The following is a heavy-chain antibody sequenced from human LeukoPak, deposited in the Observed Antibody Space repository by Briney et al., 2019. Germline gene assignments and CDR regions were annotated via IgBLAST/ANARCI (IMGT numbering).Heavy chain of an antibody. V-gene: IGHV4-30-4*08. CDR3: ASRRITMIVVATLNYYYMDV. CDR1: GGSISSGDYY. CDR2: TYYSGST. Sequence: SQTLSLTCTVSGGSISSGDYYWSWIRQPPGKGLEWIGYTYYSGSTYYNPSLKSRVTISVDTSKNQFSLKLSSETAADTAVYYCASRRITMIVVATLNYYYMDVWGKGTTVTVSS. D-gene: IGHD3-22*01. J-gene: IGHJ6*03.